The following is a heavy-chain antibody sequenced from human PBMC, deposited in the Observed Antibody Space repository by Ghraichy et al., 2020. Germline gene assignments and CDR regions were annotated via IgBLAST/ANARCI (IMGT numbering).Heavy chain of an antibody. Sequence: GGSLRLSCAASGFTFSSYAMHWVRQAPGKGLEWVAVISYDGSNKYYADSVKGRFTISRDNSKNTLYLQMNSLRAEDTAVYYCASSFARQPFDYWGQGTLVTVSS. V-gene: IGHV3-30-3*01. CDR2: ISYDGSNK. CDR3: ASSFARQPFDY. J-gene: IGHJ4*02. D-gene: IGHD6-13*01. CDR1: GFTFSSYA.